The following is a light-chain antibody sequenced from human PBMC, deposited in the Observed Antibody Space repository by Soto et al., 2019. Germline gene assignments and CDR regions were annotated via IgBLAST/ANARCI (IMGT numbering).Light chain of an antibody. CDR1: GNVCTY. CDR2: DAS. Sequence: ELVLTQSPAAPSSSPGARATVSCRAGGNVCTYVAWDQQIPGQPPRLLIYDASNRAAGVPARFSGSGSGTDFTLTISSLEPEDFAVYYCQQRNDWPLTFGHGTKVDIK. V-gene: IGKV3-11*01. CDR3: QQRNDWPLT. J-gene: IGKJ1*01.